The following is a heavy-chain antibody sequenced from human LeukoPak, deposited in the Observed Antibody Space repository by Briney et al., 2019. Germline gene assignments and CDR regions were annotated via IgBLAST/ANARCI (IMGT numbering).Heavy chain of an antibody. V-gene: IGHV3-30*18. J-gene: IGHJ6*01. CDR3: AKDHPIGYGMDV. CDR2: ISYDGSNK. Sequence: PGRSLRLSCAASGFTFSSYGMHWVRQAPGKGLEWVAVISYDGSNKYYADSVKGRFTISRDNSKNTLYLQMNRLRAEDTAVYYCAKDHPIGYGMDVWGQGTTVTVSS. CDR1: GFTFSSYG.